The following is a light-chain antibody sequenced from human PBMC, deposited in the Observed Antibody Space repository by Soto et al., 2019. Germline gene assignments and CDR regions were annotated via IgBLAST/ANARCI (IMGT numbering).Light chain of an antibody. CDR3: QQSYTTPWT. J-gene: IGKJ1*01. V-gene: IGKV1-39*01. Sequence: DIQMTQSPSSLSASVGDRVTITCRASQSITSYLNWYQQKPGKAPQLLIYAASSLQSGVPSRFSGSGSGTDFTLTISSLQPEDFATYFCQQSYTTPWTFGQGTKLEV. CDR1: QSITSY. CDR2: AAS.